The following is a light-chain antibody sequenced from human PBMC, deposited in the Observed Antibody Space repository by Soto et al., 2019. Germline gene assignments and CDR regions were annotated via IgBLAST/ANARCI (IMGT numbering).Light chain of an antibody. Sequence: EIVMTQSPATLSVSPGERATLSCRASQSVSSNLAWYQQKPGQAPRLLIYGASTRATGIPARFSGSGSGTEFTRTIKGLQSEDFAVYYCQEYNNWRPEMVGGGTKVDIK. J-gene: IGKJ4*01. CDR3: QEYNNWRPEM. CDR2: GAS. CDR1: QSVSSN. V-gene: IGKV3-15*01.